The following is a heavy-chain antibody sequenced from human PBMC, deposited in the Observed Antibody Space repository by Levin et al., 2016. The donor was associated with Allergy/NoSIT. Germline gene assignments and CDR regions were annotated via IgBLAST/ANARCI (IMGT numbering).Heavy chain of an antibody. D-gene: IGHD1-7*01. Sequence: ASVKVSCKASGYTFISYGISWVRQAPGQGLEWMGWISAYNGNTNYAQKLQGRVTMTTDTSTSTAYMELRSLRSDDTAVYYCARDPARGTTPWLDYWGQGTLVTVSS. CDR3: ARDPARGTTPWLDY. J-gene: IGHJ4*02. CDR1: GYTFISYG. CDR2: ISAYNGNT. V-gene: IGHV1-18*04.